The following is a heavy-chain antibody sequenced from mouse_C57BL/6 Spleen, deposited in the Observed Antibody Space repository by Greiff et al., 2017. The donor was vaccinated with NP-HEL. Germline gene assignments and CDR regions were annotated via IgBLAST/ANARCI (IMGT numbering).Heavy chain of an antibody. CDR3: ASIYYYGSSPFDY. Sequence: VKLQESGPELVKPGASVKISCKASGYAFSSSWMNWVKQRPGKGLEWIGRIYPGDGDTNYNGKFKGKATLTADKSSSTAYMQLSSLTSEDSAVYFCASIYYYGSSPFDYWGQGTTLTVSS. J-gene: IGHJ2*01. V-gene: IGHV1-82*01. CDR1: GYAFSSSW. D-gene: IGHD1-1*01. CDR2: IYPGDGDT.